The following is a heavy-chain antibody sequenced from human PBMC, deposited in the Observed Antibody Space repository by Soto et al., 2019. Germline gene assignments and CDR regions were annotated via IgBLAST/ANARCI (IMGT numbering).Heavy chain of an antibody. CDR3: TKVCGGACYFPEN. J-gene: IGHJ4*02. V-gene: IGHV3-23*01. CDR1: GFTFHTFP. D-gene: IGHD2-21*02. Sequence: EVQLLESGGGLVQPGGSLRLSCATSGFTFHTFPMSWVRQAPGKGLEWVSAISARGDSTYYADPVKGRFTISRDSSNSALYLQMNTLRAEDTAIYYCTKVCGGACYFPENWGQGTLVTVSS. CDR2: ISARGDST.